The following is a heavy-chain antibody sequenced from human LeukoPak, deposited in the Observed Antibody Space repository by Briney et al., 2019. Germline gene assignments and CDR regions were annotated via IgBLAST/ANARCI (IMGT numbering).Heavy chain of an antibody. CDR3: AKDREPTVTTFADAFHL. D-gene: IGHD4-17*01. CDR2: INPKNGGA. Sequence: ASVKVSFKASGYTFSDYCLHWLRQAPGQGLEWMGWINPKNGGANYAHKFQGRVTMTRDTSISTVYMDLSRLRSDDTAVYYCAKDREPTVTTFADAFHLWGQGSMVTVSS. J-gene: IGHJ3*01. CDR1: GYTFSDYC. V-gene: IGHV1-2*02.